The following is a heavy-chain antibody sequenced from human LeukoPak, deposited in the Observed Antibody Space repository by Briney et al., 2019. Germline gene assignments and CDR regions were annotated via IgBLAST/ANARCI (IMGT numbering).Heavy chain of an antibody. Sequence: GALRLSCAASGFTFSSYAMSWVRQAPGKGLEWVSSISADGKRTYYTDSVKGRFTISRDNSKSALYLQMNSLRAGDTAIYYCAKRSPPDTFYFDYWGQGTLVTVSS. CDR2: ISADGKRT. CDR1: GFTFSSYA. V-gene: IGHV3-23*01. D-gene: IGHD3-16*01. J-gene: IGHJ4*02. CDR3: AKRSPPDTFYFDY.